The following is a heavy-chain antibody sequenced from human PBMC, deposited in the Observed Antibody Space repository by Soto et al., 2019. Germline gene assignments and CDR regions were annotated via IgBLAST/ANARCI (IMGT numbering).Heavy chain of an antibody. J-gene: IGHJ3*02. CDR2: ISGSGGST. D-gene: IGHD5-12*01. V-gene: IGHV3-23*01. Sequence: GGSLRLSCAASGVTFSSYAMSWVRQAPGKGLEWVSAISGSGGSTYYADSVKGRFTISRDNSKNTLYLQMNSLRAEDTAVYYCVKVHVGYSGYDYFFPFAFDIWGQGTMVTVSS. CDR3: VKVHVGYSGYDYFFPFAFDI. CDR1: GVTFSSYA.